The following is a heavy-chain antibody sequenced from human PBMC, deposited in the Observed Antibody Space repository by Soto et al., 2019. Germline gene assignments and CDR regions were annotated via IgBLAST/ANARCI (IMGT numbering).Heavy chain of an antibody. Sequence: ASVKVSCKASGYTFTSYCISWVRHAPGQGLEWMGWISAYNGNTNYAQKLQGRVTMTTDTSTSTAYMELRSLRSDDTAVYYCARDLTGTTFYEIDYWGQGTLVTVSS. J-gene: IGHJ4*02. CDR1: GYTFTSYC. CDR3: ARDLTGTTFYEIDY. CDR2: ISAYNGNT. V-gene: IGHV1-18*01. D-gene: IGHD1-7*01.